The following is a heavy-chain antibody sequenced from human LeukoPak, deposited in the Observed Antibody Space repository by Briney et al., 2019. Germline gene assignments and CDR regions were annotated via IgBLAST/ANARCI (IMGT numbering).Heavy chain of an antibody. CDR3: ARSGSSHNYYGMDV. J-gene: IGHJ6*02. CDR2: INPNSGGT. CDR1: GYTFTGYY. Sequence: ASVKVSCKASGYTFTGYYMHWVRQAPGQGLEWMGWINPNSGGTNYAQKFQGWVTMTRDTSISTAYMELSRLRSDDTAVYYCARSGSSHNYYGMDVWGQGTTVTVSS. D-gene: IGHD6-13*01. V-gene: IGHV1-2*04.